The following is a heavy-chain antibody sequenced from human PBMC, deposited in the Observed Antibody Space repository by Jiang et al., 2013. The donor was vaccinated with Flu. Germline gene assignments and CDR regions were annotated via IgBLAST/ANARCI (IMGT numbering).Heavy chain of an antibody. V-gene: IGHV1-69*06. J-gene: IGHJ6*02. CDR2: VIPVFGPG. CDR1: RDTFSSYG. Sequence: GAEVKKPGSSVKVSCKTSRDTFSSYGINWVRQAPGQGLEWMGGVIPVFGPGNYALSFQGRVTITADKSTSTAYMELSNLRSEDTAVYYCARSYYDTSDYPQAREYGLHVWGQGTTVTVSS. D-gene: IGHD3-22*01. CDR3: ARSYYDTSDYPQAREYGLHV.